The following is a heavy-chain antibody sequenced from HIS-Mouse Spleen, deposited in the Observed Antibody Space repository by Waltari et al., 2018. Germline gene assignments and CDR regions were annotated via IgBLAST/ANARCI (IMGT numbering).Heavy chain of an antibody. D-gene: IGHD6-13*01. V-gene: IGHV4-39*07. J-gene: IGHJ2*01. CDR2: IYYSGST. CDR1: GGSISSSSYY. Sequence: QLQLQESGPGLVKPSETLSLTCTVSGGSISSSSYYWGWIRQPPGKGLGWIGSIYYSGSTYYKPTLKRRVTISVDTSKNQFSLKLSSVTAADTAVYYCAREIPYSSSWYDWYFDLWGRGTLVTVSS. CDR3: AREIPYSSSWYDWYFDL.